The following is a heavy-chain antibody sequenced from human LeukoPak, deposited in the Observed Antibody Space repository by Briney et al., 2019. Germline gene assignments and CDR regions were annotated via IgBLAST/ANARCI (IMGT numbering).Heavy chain of an antibody. D-gene: IGHD3-22*01. CDR3: ATSYDRSGYYYYFDF. J-gene: IGHJ4*02. CDR1: GGPISSYY. CDR2: ISTSGGT. V-gene: IGHV4-4*09. Sequence: SETLSPTCTVSGGPISSYYWSWIRQPPGKGLEWVGYISTSGGTNYNPPLRSRVIISVDTPNSQFSLRLSSVTSADTAVYYCATSYDRSGYYYYFDFWGQGTLVTVSS.